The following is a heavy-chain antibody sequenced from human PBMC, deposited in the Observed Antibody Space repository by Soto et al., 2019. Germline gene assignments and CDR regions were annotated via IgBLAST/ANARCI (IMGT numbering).Heavy chain of an antibody. J-gene: IGHJ4*02. CDR1: GFTFSSYW. Sequence: GGSLRLSCAASGFTFSSYWMSWVRQAPGKGLEWVANIKQDGSEKYYVDSVKGRFTISRDNAKNSLYLQMNSLRAEDTAVYYYARDASEVVPAAVPGGYWGQGTLVTVSS. CDR2: IKQDGSEK. V-gene: IGHV3-7*01. CDR3: ARDASEVVPAAVPGGY. D-gene: IGHD2-2*01.